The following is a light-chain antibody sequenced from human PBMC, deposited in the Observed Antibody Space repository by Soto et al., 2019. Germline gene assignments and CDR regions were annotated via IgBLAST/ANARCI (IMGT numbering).Light chain of an antibody. CDR3: LQDYNYPWT. J-gene: IGKJ1*01. V-gene: IGKV1-6*02. CDR2: AAS. CDR1: QGIRND. Sequence: IEMTQTPSFVSASLGDRVTISCRASQGIRNDLGWYQQKPGKAPKLLIYAASSLQSGVPSRFSGSGSGTDFTLTISSLQPEDFATYYCLQDYNYPWTFGQGTEVDIK.